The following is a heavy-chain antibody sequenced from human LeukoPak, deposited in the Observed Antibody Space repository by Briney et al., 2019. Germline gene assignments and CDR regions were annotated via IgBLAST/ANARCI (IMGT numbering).Heavy chain of an antibody. CDR1: GYSFTTFS. D-gene: IGHD6-19*01. V-gene: IGHV1-3*01. J-gene: IGHJ4*02. CDR2: INSDNGDT. CDR3: ARYMTVSGLRSTKGY. Sequence: ASVNVSCKASGYSFTTFSIHWVRQAPGQSLEWMGRINSDNGDTEYSQKFQGRLTFTRDTSATTAYMELSSLTSEDTAVYYCARYMTVSGLRSTKGYWGQGTLVTVSS.